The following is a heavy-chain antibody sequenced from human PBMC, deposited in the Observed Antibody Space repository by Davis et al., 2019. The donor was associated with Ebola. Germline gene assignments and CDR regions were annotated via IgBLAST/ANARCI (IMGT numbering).Heavy chain of an antibody. CDR1: RCTFSRYG. D-gene: IGHD3-10*01. Sequence: SVTVSCQASRCTFSRYGISWVRQPPRQGLDWMGGITPIFGTANYAQKFQGRVTITRDTSASTAYMELSSLRSEDTAVYYCARYYFGSGTYTREMDVWGQGTTVTVSS. CDR3: ARYYFGSGTYTREMDV. V-gene: IGHV1-69*05. J-gene: IGHJ6*02. CDR2: ITPIFGTA.